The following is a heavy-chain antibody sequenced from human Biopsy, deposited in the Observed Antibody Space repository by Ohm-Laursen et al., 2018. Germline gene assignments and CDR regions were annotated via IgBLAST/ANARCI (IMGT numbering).Heavy chain of an antibody. CDR2: IWYDGRNQ. D-gene: IGHD3-3*01. V-gene: IGHV3-33*01. Sequence: SLRLSCAASGFTFSNYGMHWARQAPGKRLEWVAVIWYDGRNQYYADFVKGRFIISRDNSKNTLYLQMNSLRAEDTAVYFCAREIYPTTIYRPVDSWGQGTLVTVSS. CDR3: AREIYPTTIYRPVDS. CDR1: GFTFSNYG. J-gene: IGHJ5*01.